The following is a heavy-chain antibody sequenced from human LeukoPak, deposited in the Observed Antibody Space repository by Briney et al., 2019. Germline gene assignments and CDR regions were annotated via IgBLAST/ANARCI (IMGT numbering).Heavy chain of an antibody. Sequence: EASVKVSCKASGYTFTGYYMHWVRQAPGQGLEWMVWINPNSGGTNYAQKFQGRVTMTRDTSISTAYMELSRLRSDDTAVYYCAREGYSSSSGFDYWGQGTLVTVSS. D-gene: IGHD6-6*01. CDR2: INPNSGGT. V-gene: IGHV1-2*02. CDR1: GYTFTGYY. CDR3: AREGYSSSSGFDY. J-gene: IGHJ4*02.